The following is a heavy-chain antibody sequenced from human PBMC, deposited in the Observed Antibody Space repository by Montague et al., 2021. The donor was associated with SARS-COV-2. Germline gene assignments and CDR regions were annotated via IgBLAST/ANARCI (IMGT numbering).Heavy chain of an antibody. CDR3: ARLSKTGYPPLYYYYGMDV. D-gene: IGHD3-9*01. CDR2: IYYSGST. J-gene: IGHJ6*02. CDR1: GGSISSSSYY. Sequence: SETLSLTCTVSGGSISSSSYYWGWIRQPPGKGLEWIGSIYYSGSTYYNPSLKSRVTISVDTSKNQFSLKLSSVTAADTAVYYWARLSKTGYPPLYYYYGMDVWGPGTTVTVSS. V-gene: IGHV4-39*01.